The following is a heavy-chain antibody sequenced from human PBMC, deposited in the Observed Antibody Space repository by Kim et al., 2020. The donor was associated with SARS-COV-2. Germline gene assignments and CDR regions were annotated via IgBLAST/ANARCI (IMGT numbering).Heavy chain of an antibody. D-gene: IGHD3-22*01. V-gene: IGHV1-18*01. Sequence: ASVTVSCKASVYTFTSYGISWVRQVPGHGLEWMGWISAYNGNTHYAQNLQDRLTLTTDTSTSTAYMELRSLTSDDTSVYYCAGDPAYDNRVYAADYWGQGTLVTVSS. CDR1: VYTFTSYG. CDR3: AGDPAYDNRVYAADY. CDR2: ISAYNGNT. J-gene: IGHJ4*02.